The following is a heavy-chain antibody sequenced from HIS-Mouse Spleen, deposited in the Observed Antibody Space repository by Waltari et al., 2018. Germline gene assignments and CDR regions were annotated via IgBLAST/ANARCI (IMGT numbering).Heavy chain of an antibody. J-gene: IGHJ6*02. CDR3: ARDHSSSWYYYYYGMDV. CDR1: GYTFTSYG. Sequence: QVQLVQSGAEVKKPGASVKVSCKASGYTFTSYGISWVRQAPGQGLEWMGWISAYNGNTNYGQKLQGRVTMTTDTSTSTAYMELRSLRSDDTAVYYCARDHSSSWYYYYYGMDVWGQWTTVTVSS. D-gene: IGHD6-13*01. V-gene: IGHV1-18*01. CDR2: ISAYNGNT.